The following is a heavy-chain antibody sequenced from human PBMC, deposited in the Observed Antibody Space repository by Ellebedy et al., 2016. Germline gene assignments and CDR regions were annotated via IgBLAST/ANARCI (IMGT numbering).Heavy chain of an antibody. CDR2: ISAGGDNT. V-gene: IGHV3-23*01. Sequence: GGSLRLXXAASGFTFSSYGMSWVRQAPGKGLEWVSTISAGGDNTRFADSVKGRFTVSRDNSRNTVYLRMSNLRVEDTARYYCRQGHYADYWGQGTLVTVSS. CDR1: GFTFSSYG. CDR3: RQGHYADY. J-gene: IGHJ4*02.